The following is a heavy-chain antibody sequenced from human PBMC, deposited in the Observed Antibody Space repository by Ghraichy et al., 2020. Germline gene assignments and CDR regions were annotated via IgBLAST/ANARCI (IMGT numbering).Heavy chain of an antibody. CDR1: GGSFSGYY. Sequence: ESLNISCAVYGGSFSGYYWSWIRQPPGKGLEWIGEINHSGSTNYNPSLKSRVTISVDTSKNQFSLKLSSVTAADTAVYYCASTRSGSGYYYEFVYWGQGTLVTVSS. CDR2: INHSGST. V-gene: IGHV4-34*01. J-gene: IGHJ4*02. D-gene: IGHD3-22*01. CDR3: ASTRSGSGYYYEFVY.